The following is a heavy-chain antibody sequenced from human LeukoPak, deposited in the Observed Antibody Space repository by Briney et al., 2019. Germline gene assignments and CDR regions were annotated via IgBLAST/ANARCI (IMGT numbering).Heavy chain of an antibody. CDR1: GFSFSSYT. J-gene: IGHJ4*02. V-gene: IGHV3-48*01. Sequence: GGSLRLSCAASGFSFSSYTMNWVRQAPGKGLEWVSYISTSSSTISYADSVKGRFTISRDNAKNSLYLQMNSLRADDTAVYYCAREFSGYFDYWGQGTLVTVSS. D-gene: IGHD2-15*01. CDR2: ISTSSSTI. CDR3: AREFSGYFDY.